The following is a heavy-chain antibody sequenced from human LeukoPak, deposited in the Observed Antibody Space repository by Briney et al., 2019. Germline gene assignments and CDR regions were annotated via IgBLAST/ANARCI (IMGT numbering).Heavy chain of an antibody. D-gene: IGHD5-18*01. J-gene: IGHJ4*02. CDR3: ARAVDTAMGIDY. CDR2: MNPNSGNT. CDR1: GYTFTSYG. Sequence: GASVKVSCKASGYTFTSYGISWVRQAPGQGLEWMGWMNPNSGNTGYAQKFQGRVAITRNTSISTAYMELSSLRSEDTAVYYCARAVDTAMGIDYWGQGTLVTVSS. V-gene: IGHV1-8*03.